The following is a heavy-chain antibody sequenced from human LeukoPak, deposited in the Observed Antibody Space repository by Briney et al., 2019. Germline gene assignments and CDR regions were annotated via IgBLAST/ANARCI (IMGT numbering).Heavy chain of an antibody. D-gene: IGHD6-19*01. V-gene: IGHV3-48*03. J-gene: IGHJ5*02. Sequence: GSLRLSCAASGFTFSSYEMNWVRQAPGKGLEWVSYISSSGSTIYYADSVKGRFTISRDNSKNTLYLQMNSLRAEDAAVYYCATNPGGAVADNNWFDPWGQGTLVTVSS. CDR1: GFTFSSYE. CDR3: ATNPGGAVADNNWFDP. CDR2: ISSSGSTI.